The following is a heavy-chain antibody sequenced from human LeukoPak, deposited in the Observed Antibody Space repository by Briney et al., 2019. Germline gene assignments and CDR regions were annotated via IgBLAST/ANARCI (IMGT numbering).Heavy chain of an antibody. CDR1: GGSMSGGTYY. Sequence: SETLSLTCSVSGGSMSGGTYYWNWVRQPAGKRLEWIGRVYGTGGTAYNPSLKSRVTLSIDTSKRQFSLELTSVTAADTAVYYCARELSPKWEPTSHFDYWGQGILVTVSS. J-gene: IGHJ4*02. V-gene: IGHV4-61*02. CDR3: ARELSPKWEPTSHFDY. CDR2: VYGTGGT. D-gene: IGHD1-14*01.